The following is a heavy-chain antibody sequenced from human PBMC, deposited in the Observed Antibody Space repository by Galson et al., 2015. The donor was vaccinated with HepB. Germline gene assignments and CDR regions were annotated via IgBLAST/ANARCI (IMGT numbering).Heavy chain of an antibody. J-gene: IGHJ6*02. V-gene: IGHV3-11*06. CDR1: GFTFSDYY. D-gene: IGHD5-12*01. CDR3: ARDDLGYSGYDYYYYYGMDV. CDR2: ISSSSSYT. Sequence: SLRLSCAASGFTFSDYYMSWIRQAPGKGLEWVSYISSSSSYTNYADSVKGRFTISRDNAKNSLYLQMNSLRAEDTAVYYCARDDLGYSGYDYYYYYGMDVWGQGTTVTVSS.